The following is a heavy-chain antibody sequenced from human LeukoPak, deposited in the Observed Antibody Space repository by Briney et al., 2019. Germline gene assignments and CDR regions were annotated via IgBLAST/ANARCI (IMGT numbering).Heavy chain of an antibody. CDR1: GFTFSSYA. V-gene: IGHV3-30*04. CDR3: ARGGNGRDYFDY. D-gene: IGHD3-10*01. J-gene: IGHJ4*02. CDR2: ISYDESNK. Sequence: GGSLRLSCAASGFTFSSYAMHWVRQAPGKGLEWVAVISYDESNKYYADSVKGRFTISRDNSKNTLYLQMNSLRAEDTAVYYCARGGNGRDYFDYWGQGTLVTVSS.